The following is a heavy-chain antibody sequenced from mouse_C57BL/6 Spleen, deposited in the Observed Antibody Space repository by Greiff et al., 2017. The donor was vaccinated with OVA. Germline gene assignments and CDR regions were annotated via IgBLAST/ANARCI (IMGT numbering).Heavy chain of an antibody. V-gene: IGHV1-82*01. CDR1: GYAFSSSW. CDR3: ARLYGSPWFAY. Sequence: QVQLKQSGPELVKPGASVKISCKASGYAFSSSWMNWVKQRPGKGLEWIGRIYPGDGDTNYNGKFKGKATLTADKSSSTAYMQLSSLTSEDSAVYFCARLYGSPWFAYWGQGTLVTVSA. D-gene: IGHD1-1*01. CDR2: IYPGDGDT. J-gene: IGHJ3*01.